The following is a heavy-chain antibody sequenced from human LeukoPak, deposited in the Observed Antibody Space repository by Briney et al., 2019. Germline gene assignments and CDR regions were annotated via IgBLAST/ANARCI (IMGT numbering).Heavy chain of an antibody. Sequence: GESLKISCKGSGYSFTSYWIGWVRQMAGKGLEWMGIIYPGDSDTRYSPSFQGQVTISADKSISTAYLQWSSLKASDTAMYYCARHKSPSDDSSGYYPSGYYYYMDVWGKGTTVTVSS. CDR1: GYSFTSYW. J-gene: IGHJ6*03. D-gene: IGHD3-22*01. CDR2: IYPGDSDT. V-gene: IGHV5-51*01. CDR3: ARHKSPSDDSSGYYPSGYYYYMDV.